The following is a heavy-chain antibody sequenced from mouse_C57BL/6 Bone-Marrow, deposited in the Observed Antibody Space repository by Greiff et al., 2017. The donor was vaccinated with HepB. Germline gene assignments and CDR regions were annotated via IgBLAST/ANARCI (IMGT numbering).Heavy chain of an antibody. D-gene: IGHD2-13*01. Sequence: EVKLQESGPVLVKPGASVKMSCKASGYTFTDYYMNWVKQSHGKSLEWIGVINPYNGGTSYNQKFKGKATLTVDKSSSTAYMELNSLTSEDSAVYYCARWGDFWFAYWGQGTLVTVSA. J-gene: IGHJ3*01. CDR3: ARWGDFWFAY. CDR1: GYTFTDYY. V-gene: IGHV1-19*01. CDR2: INPYNGGT.